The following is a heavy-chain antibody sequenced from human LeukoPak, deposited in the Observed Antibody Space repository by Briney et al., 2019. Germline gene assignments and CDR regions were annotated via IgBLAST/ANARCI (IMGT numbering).Heavy chain of an antibody. CDR1: GFTFSSYA. J-gene: IGHJ3*02. Sequence: GGSLRLSCAASGFTFSSYAMSWVRQAPAKGLEWVSAISGSGGSTYYAHSVKGRSTISRDNSKNTLYLQLNSLRAEDPAVYYCAKDRLWFGESNDAFDIWGQGTMVTVSS. CDR2: ISGSGGST. V-gene: IGHV3-23*01. D-gene: IGHD3-10*01. CDR3: AKDRLWFGESNDAFDI.